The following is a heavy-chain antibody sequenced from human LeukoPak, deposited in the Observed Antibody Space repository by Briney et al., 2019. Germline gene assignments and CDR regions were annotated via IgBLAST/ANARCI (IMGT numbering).Heavy chain of an antibody. CDR2: ISGSGGST. CDR3: AKGGFYYMDV. V-gene: IGHV3-23*01. CDR1: GFTLSSYA. Sequence: GGSLRLSCAASGFTLSSYAMSWVRQAPGKGLEWVSAISGSGGSTYYADSVKGRFTISRDKSKNTLYLQMNSLRAEDTAVYYCAKGGFYYMDVWGKGTTVTVSS. J-gene: IGHJ6*03.